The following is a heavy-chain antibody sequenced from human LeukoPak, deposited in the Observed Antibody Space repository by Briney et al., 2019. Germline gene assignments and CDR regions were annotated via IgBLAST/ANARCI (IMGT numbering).Heavy chain of an antibody. CDR2: IYYSGST. J-gene: IGHJ4*02. V-gene: IGHV4-59*01. D-gene: IGHD6-13*01. CDR1: GGSISSYC. Sequence: SETLSLTCTVSGGSISSYCWSWIRQPPGKGLEWIGYIYYSGSTNYNPSLKSRVTISVDTSKNQFSLKLSSVTAADTAVYYCARGGSSIDYWGQGTLVTVSS. CDR3: ARGGSSIDY.